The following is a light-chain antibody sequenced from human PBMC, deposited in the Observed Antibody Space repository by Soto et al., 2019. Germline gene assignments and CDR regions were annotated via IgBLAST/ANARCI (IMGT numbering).Light chain of an antibody. J-gene: IGKJ2*01. CDR1: QSINSAH. CDR2: ATS. V-gene: IGKV3-20*01. Sequence: EIVLTQSPGSLSLSPGEQVTLSCRASQSINSAHLAWYQQRPGQAPRLLIYATSRRATGTPDRFSGSGAGTDFTLTISGLEPEDFAVYYCQLYGRSPQFGQGTKLEIK. CDR3: QLYGRSPQ.